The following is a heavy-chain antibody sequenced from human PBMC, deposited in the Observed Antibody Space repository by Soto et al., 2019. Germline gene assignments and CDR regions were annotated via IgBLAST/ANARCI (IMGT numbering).Heavy chain of an antibody. Sequence: LRLSCAGSGFTFSDYYMSWIRQAPVKGLEWVSYISSSGNIIYYADSVKGRLTISRDNAKNSLYLQMNSLRAEDTAVYYCARDLGYYASDGYFDYWGQGTLVTVSS. J-gene: IGHJ4*02. CDR3: ARDLGYYASDGYFDY. V-gene: IGHV3-11*01. CDR1: GFTFSDYY. D-gene: IGHD3-22*01. CDR2: ISSSGNII.